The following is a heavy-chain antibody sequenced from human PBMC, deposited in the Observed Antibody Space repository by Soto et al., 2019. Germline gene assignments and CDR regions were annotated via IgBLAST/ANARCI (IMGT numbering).Heavy chain of an antibody. D-gene: IGHD2-21*02. CDR2: IIPIFGTA. V-gene: IGHV1-69*01. CDR3: ARDFVVVPAIPYYYYYGMDV. J-gene: IGHJ6*02. Sequence: QVQLVQSGAEVKKPGSSVKVSCKASGGTFSSYAISWVRQAPGQGLEWMGGIIPIFGTANYAQKFQGRVTITADESTSTAYMELSSLRSEDTAVYYCARDFVVVPAIPYYYYYGMDVWGQGTTVTVSS. CDR1: GGTFSSYA.